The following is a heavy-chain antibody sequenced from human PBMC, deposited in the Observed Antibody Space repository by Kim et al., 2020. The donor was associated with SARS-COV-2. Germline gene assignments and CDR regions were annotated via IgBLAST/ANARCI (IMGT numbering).Heavy chain of an antibody. V-gene: IGHV3-74*03. CDR1: GFTFASYW. Sequence: GGSLRLSCAGTGFTFASYWMHWVRQTPGKGLVWVSRINTDGTVTTYADSVEGRFTISRDNAKNTLYLQMNSLRAEDAAFYFCARDKHCNQSDYLGRGTL. CDR2: INTDGTVT. CDR3: ARDKHCNQSDY. D-gene: IGHD3-3*02. J-gene: IGHJ4*02.